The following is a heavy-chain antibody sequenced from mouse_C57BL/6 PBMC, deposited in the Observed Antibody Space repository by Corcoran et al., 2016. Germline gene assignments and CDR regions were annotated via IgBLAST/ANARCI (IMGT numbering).Heavy chain of an antibody. CDR2: INPTNGGT. J-gene: IGHJ3*01. D-gene: IGHD2-5*01. CDR1: GYTFTDYY. CDR3: AKWIYSNYVWFAY. V-gene: IGHV1-26*01. Sequence: EVQLQQSGPELVKPGASVKISCKASGYTFTDYYMHWVKQSHGKSLEWIGDINPTNGGTSYNPKFKGTATLTVDKSSSTAYMELRSLTSEDSAVYYCAKWIYSNYVWFAYWGQGTLVTVSA.